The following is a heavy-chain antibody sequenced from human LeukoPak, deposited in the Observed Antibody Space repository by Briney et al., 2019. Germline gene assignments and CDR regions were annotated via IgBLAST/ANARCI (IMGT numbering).Heavy chain of an antibody. CDR1: GGTFSSYA. D-gene: IGHD3-22*01. Sequence: SVKVSCXASGGTFSSYAISWVRQAPGQGLEWMGRIIPIFGTANYAQKFQGRVTITTDESTSTAYMELSSLRSEDTAVYYCASTTYYYDSSGYIPALDYWGQGTLVTVSS. J-gene: IGHJ4*02. CDR3: ASTTYYYDSSGYIPALDY. CDR2: IIPIFGTA. V-gene: IGHV1-69*05.